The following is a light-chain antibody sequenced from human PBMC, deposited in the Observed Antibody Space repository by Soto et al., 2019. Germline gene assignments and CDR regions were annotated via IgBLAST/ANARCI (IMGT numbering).Light chain of an antibody. CDR3: QQYGSSPRT. J-gene: IGKJ1*01. V-gene: IGKV3-20*01. CDR1: QSVSSFY. Sequence: ENVLTQSPGTLSLSPGERATLSCRASQSVSSFYLAWYQQRPGQAPRPLISGASSRATGIPDRFSGSGSGTDFTLTISRLEPEDFAVYYCQQYGSSPRTFGQGTKVEVK. CDR2: GAS.